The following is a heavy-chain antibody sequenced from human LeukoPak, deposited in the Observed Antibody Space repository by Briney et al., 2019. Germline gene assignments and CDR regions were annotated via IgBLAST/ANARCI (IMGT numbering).Heavy chain of an antibody. J-gene: IGHJ4*02. CDR2: IYKIGTT. CDR3: VIGVGWQPDY. V-gene: IGHV4-59*02. D-gene: IGHD2-15*01. Sequence: SETLSLTCTVFGDSVTGYYLNWVRQPPGKGLEWIGHIYKIGTTNYNPSLKSRLTISADTSKNQFSLKLRSVTAADAAVYYCVIGVGWQPDYWGQGALVTVSS. CDR1: GDSVTGYY.